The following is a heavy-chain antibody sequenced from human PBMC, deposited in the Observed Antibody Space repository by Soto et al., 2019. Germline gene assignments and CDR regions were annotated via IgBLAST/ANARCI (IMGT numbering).Heavy chain of an antibody. CDR3: ARFSTSPSYYYDSSGYYRRVAKGY. V-gene: IGHV1-3*01. J-gene: IGHJ4*02. D-gene: IGHD3-22*01. Sequence: ASVKVSCKASGYTFTSYAMHWVRQAPGQRLEWMGWINAGNGNTKYSQKFQGRVTITRDTSASTAYMELSSLRSEDTAVYYCARFSTSPSYYYDSSGYYRRVAKGYWGQGTLVTVSS. CDR2: INAGNGNT. CDR1: GYTFTSYA.